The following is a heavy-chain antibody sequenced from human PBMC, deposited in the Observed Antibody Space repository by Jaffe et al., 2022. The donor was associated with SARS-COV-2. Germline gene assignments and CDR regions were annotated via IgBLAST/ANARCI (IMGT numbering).Heavy chain of an antibody. Sequence: EVQLVQSGAEVKKPGESLKISCRASGYSLRTHWISWVRQMPGKGLEWMGRIDPGDSYTSYSPSFQGHVTISADRTTNTVYLQWSSLKASDSAVYYCARHLRDYSFGYALWGQGTLVTVSS. CDR2: IDPGDSYT. CDR3: ARHLRDYSFGYAL. V-gene: IGHV5-10-1*03. J-gene: IGHJ4*02. D-gene: IGHD3-22*01. CDR1: GYSLRTHW.